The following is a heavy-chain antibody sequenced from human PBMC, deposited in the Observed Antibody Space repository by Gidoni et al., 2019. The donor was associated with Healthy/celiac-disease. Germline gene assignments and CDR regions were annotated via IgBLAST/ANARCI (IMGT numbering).Heavy chain of an antibody. J-gene: IGHJ4*02. CDR2: IYYSGST. D-gene: IGHD1-26*01. CDR3: ARGEGIVGASFDY. V-gene: IGHV4-59*11. CDR1: GGSISSHY. Sequence: QVQLQESGPGLVKPSETLSLTCTVSGGSISSHYWSWIRQPPGKGLEWIGYIYYSGSTNYNPSLKSRVTISVDTSKNQFSLKLSSVTAADTAVYYCARGEGIVGASFDYWGQGTLVTVSS.